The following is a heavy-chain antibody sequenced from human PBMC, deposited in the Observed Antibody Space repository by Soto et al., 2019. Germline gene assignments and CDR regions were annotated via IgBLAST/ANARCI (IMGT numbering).Heavy chain of an antibody. CDR2: IYYSGST. V-gene: IGHV4-31*03. CDR1: GGSISSGGYY. Sequence: PSETLSLTCTVSGGSISSGGYYWSWNRQHPGKGLEWIGYIYYSGSTYYNPSLKSRVTISVDTSKNQFSLKLISVTAADTAVYYCARDRRCSSTSCYTWVWDYYYGMDVWGQGTTVTVSS. D-gene: IGHD2-2*02. CDR3: ARDRRCSSTSCYTWVWDYYYGMDV. J-gene: IGHJ6*02.